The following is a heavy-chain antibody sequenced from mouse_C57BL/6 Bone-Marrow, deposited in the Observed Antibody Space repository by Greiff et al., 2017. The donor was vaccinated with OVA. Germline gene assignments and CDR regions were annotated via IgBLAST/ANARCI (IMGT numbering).Heavy chain of an antibody. Sequence: QVQLKESGPGLVQPSQSLSITCTVSGFSLTSYGVHWVRQSPGKGLEWLGVLWSGGSTDYNAAFISRLSISKDNSKSQVFFKMNSLQADDTAIYYCARNYALYDYEAWFAYWGQGTLVTVSA. J-gene: IGHJ3*01. CDR1: GFSLTSYG. CDR2: LWSGGST. D-gene: IGHD2-4*01. CDR3: ARNYALYDYEAWFAY. V-gene: IGHV2-2*01.